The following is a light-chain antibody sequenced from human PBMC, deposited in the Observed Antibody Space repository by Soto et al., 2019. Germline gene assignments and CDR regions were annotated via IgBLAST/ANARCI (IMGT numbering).Light chain of an antibody. CDR3: QQYRYFPWT. J-gene: IGKJ1*01. CDR2: KAS. V-gene: IGKV1-5*03. Sequence: DIQMTQSPSTLSASVGDRVTITCRASQTISMSLAWHQQKPGTAPKPLLYKASSLESGAPSRFSGSVSGTEFTLTISSLQPDDFAAYYCQQYRYFPWTFGQGTRVEIK. CDR1: QTISMS.